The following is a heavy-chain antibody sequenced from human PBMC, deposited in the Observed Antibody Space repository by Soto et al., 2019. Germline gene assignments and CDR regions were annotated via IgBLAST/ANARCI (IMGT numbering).Heavy chain of an antibody. CDR3: ARQYYDILTGLSNWFDP. D-gene: IGHD3-9*01. V-gene: IGHV1-46*01. Sequence: ASVKVSCKASGYTFTSYYMHWVRQAPGQGLEWTGIINPSGGSTSYAQKFQGRVTMTRDTSTSTVYMELSSLRSEDTAVYYCARQYYDILTGLSNWFDPWGQGTLVTVSS. CDR2: INPSGGST. J-gene: IGHJ5*02. CDR1: GYTFTSYY.